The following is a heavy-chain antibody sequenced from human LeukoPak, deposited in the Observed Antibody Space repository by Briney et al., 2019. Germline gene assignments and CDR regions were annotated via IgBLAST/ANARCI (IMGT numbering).Heavy chain of an antibody. D-gene: IGHD4-23*01. J-gene: IGHJ4*02. CDR2: IYYSGST. V-gene: IGHV4-39*07. CDR3: ARDRRTVVTPAYFDY. CDR1: GGSISSSSYY. Sequence: KPSETLSLTCTVSGGSISSSSYYWCWIRQPPGKGLEWIGSIYYSGSTYYNPSLKSRVTILVDTSKNPFSLKLSSVTAAATAVYYCARDRRTVVTPAYFDYWGKGTLVTVSS.